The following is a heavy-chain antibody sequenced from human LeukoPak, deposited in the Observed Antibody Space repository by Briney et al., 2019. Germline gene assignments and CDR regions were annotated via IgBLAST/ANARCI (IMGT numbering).Heavy chain of an antibody. D-gene: IGHD2/OR15-2a*01. J-gene: IGHJ5*02. CDR2: ISSNGHT. CDR3: VKDNREEDWFDP. V-gene: IGHV3-64D*09. Sequence: GGSLRLSCSASGFTFRKYSMHWVRQGPGKGLEYVSAISSNGHTYHADSVKGRFTISRDNSKSTLYLQMSSLRPEDTAVYYCVKDNREEDWFDPWGQGTLVTVSS. CDR1: GFTFRKYS.